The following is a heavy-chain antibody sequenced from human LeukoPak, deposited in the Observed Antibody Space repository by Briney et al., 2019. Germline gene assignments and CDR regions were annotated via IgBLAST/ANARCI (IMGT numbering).Heavy chain of an antibody. CDR2: IRSKANSYAT. V-gene: IGHV3-73*01. Sequence: AGGSLRLSCTASGFTFSGSAMHWVRQASGKGLEWVGRIRSKANSYATVYAASVKGRFTISRDDSKNTAYLQMNSLRAEDTAVYYCAKRPGIAAAGTALDYWGQGTLVTVSS. CDR1: GFTFSGSA. J-gene: IGHJ4*02. CDR3: AKRPGIAAAGTALDY. D-gene: IGHD6-13*01.